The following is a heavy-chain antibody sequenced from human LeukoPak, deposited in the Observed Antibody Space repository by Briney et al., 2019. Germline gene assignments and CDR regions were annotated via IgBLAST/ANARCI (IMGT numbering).Heavy chain of an antibody. CDR1: GFTFDDYA. Sequence: GGSLRLSCAASGFTFDDYAMHWVRQAPGKGLEWVSGISWNSGSIGYADSVKGRFTISRDNAKNSLYLQMNSLRAEDTALYYCAKGLRSSGDQYWGQGTLVTASS. D-gene: IGHD6-19*01. J-gene: IGHJ4*02. CDR2: ISWNSGSI. CDR3: AKGLRSSGDQY. V-gene: IGHV3-9*01.